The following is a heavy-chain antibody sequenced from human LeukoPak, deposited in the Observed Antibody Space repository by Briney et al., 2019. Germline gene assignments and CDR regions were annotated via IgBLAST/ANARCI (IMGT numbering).Heavy chain of an antibody. CDR3: AREQGYCSSTSCYVGAFDI. J-gene: IGHJ3*02. D-gene: IGHD2-2*01. V-gene: IGHV3-74*01. Sequence: GGSLRLSCAASGFTFISYWMHWVRQAPGKGLVWVSRINSDGSSTSYADSVKGRFTISRDNAKNTLYLQMNSLRAEDTAVYYCAREQGYCSSTSCYVGAFDIWGQGTMVTVSS. CDR1: GFTFISYW. CDR2: INSDGSST.